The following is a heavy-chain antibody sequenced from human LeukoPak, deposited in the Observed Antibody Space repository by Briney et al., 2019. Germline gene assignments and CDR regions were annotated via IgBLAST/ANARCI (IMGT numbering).Heavy chain of an antibody. V-gene: IGHV4-34*01. Sequence: SETLSLTCAVYGGSFRGYYWSWIRQPPGKGLEWIGEINHSGSTNYNPSLKSRVTISVDTSKNQFSLKLSSVTAADTAVYYCARASSSWSYFDYWGQGTLVTVSS. CDR1: GGSFRGYY. CDR2: INHSGST. CDR3: ARASSSWSYFDY. J-gene: IGHJ4*02. D-gene: IGHD6-13*01.